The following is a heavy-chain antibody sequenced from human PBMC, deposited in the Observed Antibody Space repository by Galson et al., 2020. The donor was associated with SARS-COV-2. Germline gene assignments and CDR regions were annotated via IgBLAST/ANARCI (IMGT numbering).Heavy chain of an antibody. CDR3: ARDSGYSSGFGGAFDI. D-gene: IGHD6-19*01. CDR1: GFTFSSYD. Sequence: GGSLRLSCAASGFTFSSYDMHWVRQATGKGLEWVSAIGTAGDTYYPGSVKGRFTISRENAKNSLYLQMNSLRAGDTAVYYCARDSGYSSGFGGAFDIWGQGTMVTVSS. CDR2: IGTAGDT. V-gene: IGHV3-13*01. J-gene: IGHJ3*02.